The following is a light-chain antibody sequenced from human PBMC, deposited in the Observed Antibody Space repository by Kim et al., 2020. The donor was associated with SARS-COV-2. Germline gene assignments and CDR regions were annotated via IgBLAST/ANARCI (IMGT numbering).Light chain of an antibody. V-gene: IGLV3-1*01. Sequence: SYELTQPPSMSVSPGQTASITCSGDKLGDKYACWYQQKPGQSPVLVIYQDSKRPSGIPERFSGSNSGNTATLTISGTQAMDEADYYCQAWDSSTVFGRGT. CDR3: QAWDSSTV. CDR1: KLGDKY. CDR2: QDS. J-gene: IGLJ2*01.